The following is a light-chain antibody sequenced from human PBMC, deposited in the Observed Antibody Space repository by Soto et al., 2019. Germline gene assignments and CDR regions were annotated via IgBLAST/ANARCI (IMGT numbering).Light chain of an antibody. CDR1: QSLAYIDGNTY. V-gene: IGKV2-30*01. J-gene: IGKJ2*01. CDR3: MQGTPWPPYT. CDR2: KVS. Sequence: EVVMTQSPLSLPVTLGQPASISCRSSQSLAYIDGNTYLSWFQQRPGQSPRRLIYKVSNRESGXPXRXGGSGSGTDFTLKISRVEAEDVGVYYCMQGTPWPPYTFGQGTKLEIK.